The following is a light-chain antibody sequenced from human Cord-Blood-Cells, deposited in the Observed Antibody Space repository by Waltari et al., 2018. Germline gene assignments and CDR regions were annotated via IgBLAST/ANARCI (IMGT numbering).Light chain of an antibody. CDR2: AAS. Sequence: DIQMTQSPSSLSASVGDRVTITCRASQSISSDLKWYQQKPGKAPKLLIYAASSLQSGVPSRFSGSGSGTDFTLIISSLQPEDFATYYCQQSYSTPFTFGPGTKVDIK. CDR1: QSISSD. V-gene: IGKV1-39*01. CDR3: QQSYSTPFT. J-gene: IGKJ3*01.